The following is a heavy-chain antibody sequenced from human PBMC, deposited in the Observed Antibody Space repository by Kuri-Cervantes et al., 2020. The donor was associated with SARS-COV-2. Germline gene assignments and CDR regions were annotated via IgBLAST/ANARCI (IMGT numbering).Heavy chain of an antibody. CDR3: ARKNSGGFYFDY. D-gene: IGHD1-26*01. J-gene: IGHJ4*02. CDR2: ISDTDGTT. Sequence: WGTLSLTCAASGFTFTDYAMSWVRQAQGRGLEWVSCISDTDGTTTYADSVKGRFTISRDNSKKTVSLQMNSLRAEDTAVYYCARKNSGGFYFDYWGQGTLVTVSS. CDR1: GFTFTDYA. V-gene: IGHV3-23*01.